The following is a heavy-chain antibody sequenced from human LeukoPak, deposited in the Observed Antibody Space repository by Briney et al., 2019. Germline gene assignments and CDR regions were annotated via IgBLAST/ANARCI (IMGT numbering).Heavy chain of an antibody. D-gene: IGHD3-9*01. V-gene: IGHV1-18*01. CDR2: ISAYNGNT. J-gene: IGHJ4*02. Sequence: ASVKVSCKASGYTLTSHAISWVRQAPGQGLEWMGWISAYNGNTNYAQKLQGRVTMTTDTSTSTAYMELRSLRSDDTAVYYCARDIRAGYDILTGYYPFDYWGQGTLVTVSS. CDR1: GYTLTSHA. CDR3: ARDIRAGYDILTGYYPFDY.